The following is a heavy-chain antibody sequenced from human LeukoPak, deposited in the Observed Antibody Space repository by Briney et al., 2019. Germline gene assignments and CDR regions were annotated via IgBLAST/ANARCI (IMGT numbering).Heavy chain of an antibody. Sequence: SETLSPTCTVSGGSISSYYWNWIRQPPGKGLEWIGYIYYSGSPNYNPSLKSRVTISVDTSKNQFSLKLSSVTAADTAVYYCARDQGTYTFDYWGQGTLVTVSS. D-gene: IGHD1-1*01. J-gene: IGHJ4*02. V-gene: IGHV4-59*01. CDR2: IYYSGSP. CDR1: GGSISSYY. CDR3: ARDQGTYTFDY.